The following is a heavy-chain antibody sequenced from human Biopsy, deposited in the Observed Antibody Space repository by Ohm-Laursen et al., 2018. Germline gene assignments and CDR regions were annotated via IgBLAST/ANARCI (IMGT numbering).Heavy chain of an antibody. J-gene: IGHJ2*01. CDR1: GFSFSDNY. CDR3: ARDGKRWDYSTYFSWHFDL. D-gene: IGHD4-11*01. CDR2: ISYDGSGE. Sequence: SLRLSCSASGFSFSDNYMDWVRQAPGQGLEWVAVISYDGSGEYYADSLQGRFIISRDNPKNTVDLQMNSLRAEATAVYFCARDGKRWDYSTYFSWHFDLWGRGTLVTVSS. V-gene: IGHV3-30*03.